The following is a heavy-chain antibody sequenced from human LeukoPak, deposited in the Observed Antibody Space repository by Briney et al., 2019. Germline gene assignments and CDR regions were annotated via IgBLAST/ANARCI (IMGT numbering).Heavy chain of an antibody. CDR1: GGSISSGGYY. CDR2: IDYSGST. CDR3: ARSGGLYTSTWYFHR. Sequence: PSETLSLTYTVSGGSISSGGYYWSWIRQPPGKGLEWIGYIDYSGSTIHNPSLKSRVTISVNTSKNQFSLQLTSVTAADTAVYYCARSGGLYTSTWYFHRWGQGTLVTVSS. D-gene: IGHD6-13*01. V-gene: IGHV4-61*08. J-gene: IGHJ1*01.